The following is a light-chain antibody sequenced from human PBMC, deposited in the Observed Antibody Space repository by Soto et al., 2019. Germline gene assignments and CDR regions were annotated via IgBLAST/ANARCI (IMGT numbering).Light chain of an antibody. CDR1: SSDVGAYNY. CDR3: SAYAGSNNLP. J-gene: IGLJ3*02. Sequence: QSALTHPPSAAGSPGQSVTISCTGRSSDVGAYNYVSWYQQHPGKAPKLMIYEVTKRPSGVPDRFSGSKSGNTASLTVSGRQAEDEADYYCSAYAGSNNLPFGGGTKLTVL. V-gene: IGLV2-8*01. CDR2: EVT.